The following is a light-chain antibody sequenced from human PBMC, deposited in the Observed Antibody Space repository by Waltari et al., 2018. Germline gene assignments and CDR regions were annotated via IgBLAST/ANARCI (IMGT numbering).Light chain of an antibody. J-gene: IGLJ2*01. CDR3: SSFTTGSTGL. Sequence: QSALAQPASVSGSPGQSITISCTGSSSDIGAFDLVSWYQQHPGRAPRLIIRNVSERPSGVPHRFSGSKSGNTASLTISSLRSEDESLYCCSSFTTGSTGLFGGGTKLTVL. CDR2: NVS. V-gene: IGLV2-14*03. CDR1: SSDIGAFDL.